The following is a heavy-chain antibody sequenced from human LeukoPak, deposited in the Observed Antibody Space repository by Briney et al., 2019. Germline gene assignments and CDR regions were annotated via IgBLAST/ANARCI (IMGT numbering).Heavy chain of an antibody. J-gene: IGHJ4*02. CDR3: ARASSAEYYFDY. CDR2: ISGSGGST. CDR1: GFTFSSYA. V-gene: IGHV3-23*01. Sequence: GGSLRLSCAASGFTFSSYAMSWVRQAPGKGLEWVSAISGSGGSTYYADSVKGRFTISRDNAKNSLYLQMNSLRAEDTAVYYCARASSAEYYFDYWGQGTLVTVSS. D-gene: IGHD6-19*01.